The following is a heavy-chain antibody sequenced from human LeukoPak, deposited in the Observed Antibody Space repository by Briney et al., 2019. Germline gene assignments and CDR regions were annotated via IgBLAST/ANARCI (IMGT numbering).Heavy chain of an antibody. V-gene: IGHV4-59*01. D-gene: IGHD6-6*01. J-gene: IGHJ4*02. CDR3: GAGAARPAYFDY. CDR1: GGSISGYY. CDR2: IHYSGRT. Sequence: SETLSLTCTVSGGSISGYYWNWIRQPPGKGLEWIGYIHYSGRTNYNPSLRSRVTMSVDTSKHQFSLNLTSVTPADKAVYYCGAGAARPAYFDYWGQGTLVTVSS.